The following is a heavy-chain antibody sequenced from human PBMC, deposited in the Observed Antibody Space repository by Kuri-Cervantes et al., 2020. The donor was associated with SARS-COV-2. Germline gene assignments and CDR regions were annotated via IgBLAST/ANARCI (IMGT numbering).Heavy chain of an antibody. J-gene: IGHJ3*02. CDR1: GFTFSSSA. Sequence: GESLKISCVGSGFTFSSSAMSWVRQAPGKGLEWVSGISGTGVSTYFADSVKGRFTISRDNAKNSLYLQMNSLRAEDTAVYYCARVDGDYYDAFDIWGQGTMVTVSS. CDR2: ISGTGVST. V-gene: IGHV3-23*01. CDR3: ARVDGDYYDAFDI. D-gene: IGHD4-17*01.